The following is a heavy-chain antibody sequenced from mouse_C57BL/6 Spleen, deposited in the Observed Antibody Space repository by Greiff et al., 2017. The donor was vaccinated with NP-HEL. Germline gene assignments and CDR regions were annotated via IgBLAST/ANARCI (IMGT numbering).Heavy chain of an antibody. D-gene: IGHD1-1*01. CDR2: IYPGNSDT. J-gene: IGHJ3*01. Sequence: EVQLQQSGTVLARPGASVKMSCKTSGYTFTSYWMHWVKQRPGQGLEWIGAIYPGNSDTSYNQKFKGKAKLTAVTSASTAYMELSSLTNEDSAVYYCTSPYYYGSSYPFADWGQGTLVTVSA. V-gene: IGHV1-5*01. CDR1: GYTFTSYW. CDR3: TSPYYYGSSYPFAD.